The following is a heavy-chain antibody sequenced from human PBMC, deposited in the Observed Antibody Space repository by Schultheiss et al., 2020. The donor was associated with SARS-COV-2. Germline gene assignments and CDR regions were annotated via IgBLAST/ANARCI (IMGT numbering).Heavy chain of an antibody. V-gene: IGHV5-51*01. Sequence: GGSLRLSCKGSGYRFTTYWIGWVRQMPGKGLEWMGIIYPGDSDTRYSPSFQGQVTISADKSISTTYLQWSSLKASDTAMYFCARGYWYFDLWGRGTLVTVSS. J-gene: IGHJ2*01. CDR1: GYRFTTYW. CDR2: IYPGDSDT. CDR3: ARGYWYFDL.